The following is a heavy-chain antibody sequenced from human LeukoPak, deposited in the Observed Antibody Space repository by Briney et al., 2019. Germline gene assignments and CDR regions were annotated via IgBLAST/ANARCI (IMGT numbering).Heavy chain of an antibody. CDR1: GGSISSGGYY. CDR2: IYYSGST. J-gene: IGHJ4*02. Sequence: SETLSLTCTVSGGSISSGGYYWGWIRQHPGKGLEWIGYIYYSGSTYYNPSLKSRVTISVDTSKNQFSLKLSSVTAADTAVYYCARGWNQDIVVVPAATHFDYWGQGTLVTVSS. V-gene: IGHV4-31*03. D-gene: IGHD2-2*01. CDR3: ARGWNQDIVVVPAATHFDY.